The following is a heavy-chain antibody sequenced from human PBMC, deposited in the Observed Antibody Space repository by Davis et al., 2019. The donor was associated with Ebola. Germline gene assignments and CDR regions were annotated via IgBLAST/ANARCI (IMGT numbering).Heavy chain of an antibody. CDR3: ARQGWSGYSLRHWLDP. V-gene: IGHV4-59*08. Sequence: SETLSLTCTVSGGSISGYYWSWIRQPPGEGLEWIAYIYYSGTPNYNPSLKSRVTISIDTSKNQFSLTLNSVTAADTAVCYCARQGWSGYSLRHWLDPWGRGTLVTVSS. CDR2: IYYSGTP. J-gene: IGHJ5*02. CDR1: GGSISGYY. D-gene: IGHD3-3*01.